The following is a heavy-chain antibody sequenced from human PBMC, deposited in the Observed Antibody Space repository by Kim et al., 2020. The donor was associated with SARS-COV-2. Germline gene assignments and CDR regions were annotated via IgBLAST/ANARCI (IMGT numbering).Heavy chain of an antibody. Sequence: ADSVKGRFTISRDNSKNTLYLQMNSLRAEDTAVYYCAKGTTTVATPGIDYWSQGTPVTVSS. D-gene: IGHD4-17*01. J-gene: IGHJ4*02. V-gene: IGHV3-23*03. CDR3: AKGTTTVATPGIDY.